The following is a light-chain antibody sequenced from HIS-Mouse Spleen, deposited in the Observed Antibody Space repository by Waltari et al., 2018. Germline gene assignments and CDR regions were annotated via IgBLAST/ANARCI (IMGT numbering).Light chain of an antibody. CDR1: SSALGGYTY. Sequence: QSALTQPASVSGSPGQSLPISCTGPSSALGGYTYVSCYQQHPGKAPKLMIYDVSNRPSGVSNRFSGSKSGNTASLTISGLQAEDEADYYCSSYTSSSFNVVFGGGTKLTVL. V-gene: IGLV2-14*03. CDR2: DVS. J-gene: IGLJ2*01. CDR3: SSYTSSSFNVV.